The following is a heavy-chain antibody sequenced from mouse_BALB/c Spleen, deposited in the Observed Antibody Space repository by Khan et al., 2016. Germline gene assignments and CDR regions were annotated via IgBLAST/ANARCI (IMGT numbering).Heavy chain of an antibody. Sequence: EVQLKESGPGLVKPSKSLSLTCTVSGYSITSDYAWNWIRQFPGNKLEWTGYISYSGSTSYNPSIKSRISISRDTSKNQFFLQLNSVTTEDTATYDCASWRYRYPFAYWGQGTLVTVSA. J-gene: IGHJ3*01. V-gene: IGHV3-2*02. CDR3: ASWRYRYPFAY. CDR2: ISYSGST. D-gene: IGHD2-14*01. CDR1: GYSITSDYA.